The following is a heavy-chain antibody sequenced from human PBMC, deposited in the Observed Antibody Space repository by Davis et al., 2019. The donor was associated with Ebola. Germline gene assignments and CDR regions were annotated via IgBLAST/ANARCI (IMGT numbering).Heavy chain of an antibody. CDR2: INHSGST. CDR1: GGSFSGYY. D-gene: IGHD6-6*01. Sequence: SETLSLTCAVYGGSFSGYYWSWIRQPPGKGLEWIGEINHSGSTNYNPSLKSRVTISVDTSKNQFSLKLSSVTAADTAVYYCARDLPRAARSGGFDNWGQGTLVTVSS. CDR3: ARDLPRAARSGGFDN. V-gene: IGHV4-34*01. J-gene: IGHJ4*02.